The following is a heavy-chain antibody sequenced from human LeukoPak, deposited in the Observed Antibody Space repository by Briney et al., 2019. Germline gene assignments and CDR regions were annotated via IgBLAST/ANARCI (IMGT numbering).Heavy chain of an antibody. CDR3: FCELRSAYDILTGYYNLDY. CDR2: IWYDGSNK. Sequence: GVSLRLSCAASGFTFSNYGMHWVRQAPVKGLEWVAVIWYDGSNKYYADSVKGRFTISRDNSKNTLYLQMNSLRAEDTAVYFFFCELRSAYDILTGYYNLDYWGQGTLVTVSS. J-gene: IGHJ4*02. D-gene: IGHD3-9*01. CDR1: GFTFSNYG. V-gene: IGHV3-33*01.